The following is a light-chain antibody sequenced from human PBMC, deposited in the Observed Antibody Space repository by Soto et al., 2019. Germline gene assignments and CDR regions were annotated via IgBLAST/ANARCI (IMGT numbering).Light chain of an antibody. J-gene: IGKJ5*01. CDR3: QQRRNWPPAT. CDR2: DAS. CDR1: QSVSSY. Sequence: EIVLTQSPATLSLSPGERATLSCRASQSVSSYLAWYQKKPGQAPRLLIYDASNRATGIPARFSGSGSGTDFTLTISSLEPEDFAVYYCQQRRNWPPATFGQGARLEIK. V-gene: IGKV3-11*01.